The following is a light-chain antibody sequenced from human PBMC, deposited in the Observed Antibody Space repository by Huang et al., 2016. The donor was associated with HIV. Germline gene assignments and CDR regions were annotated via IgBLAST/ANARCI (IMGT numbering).Light chain of an antibody. CDR3: QQYGTSRIFT. CDR2: GAS. J-gene: IGKJ3*01. Sequence: EIVLTQSPGTRSLSPGERATLSCRASQSVSSRYLAWYQQKPGQAPRLLIYGASYRATGIPDFTLTISRREPEDLAVYYCQQYGTSRIFTFGPGTRVDIK. CDR1: QSVSSRY. V-gene: IGKV3-20*01.